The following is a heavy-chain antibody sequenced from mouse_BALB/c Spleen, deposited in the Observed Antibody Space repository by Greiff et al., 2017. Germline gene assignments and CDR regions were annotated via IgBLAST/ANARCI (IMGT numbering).Heavy chain of an antibody. J-gene: IGHJ3*01. Sequence: DVHLVESGGGLVQPGGSRKLSCAASGFTFSSFGMHWVRQAPEKGLEWVAYISSGSSTIYYADTVKGRFTISRDNPKNTLFLQMTSLRSEDTAMYYCATRGYGHEEFAYWGQGTLVTVSA. CDR1: GFTFSSFG. D-gene: IGHD2-2*01. V-gene: IGHV5-17*02. CDR3: ATRGYGHEEFAY. CDR2: ISSGSSTI.